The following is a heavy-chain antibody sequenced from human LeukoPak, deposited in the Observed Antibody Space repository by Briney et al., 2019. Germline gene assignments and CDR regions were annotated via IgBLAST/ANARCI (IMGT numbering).Heavy chain of an antibody. CDR2: IYHSGST. CDR1: GGSISSSNW. CDR3: ARGYGDYVNYYYYMDV. D-gene: IGHD4-17*01. Sequence: SGTLSLTCAVSGGSISSSNWWSWVRQPPGKGLEWIGEIYHSGSTNYNPSLKSRVTISVDKSKNQFSLKLSSVTAADTAVYYCARGYGDYVNYYYYMDVWGKGTTVTVSS. V-gene: IGHV4-4*02. J-gene: IGHJ6*03.